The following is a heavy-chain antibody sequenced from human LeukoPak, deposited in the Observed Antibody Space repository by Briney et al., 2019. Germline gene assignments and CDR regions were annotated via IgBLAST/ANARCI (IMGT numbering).Heavy chain of an antibody. V-gene: IGHV3-21*01. CDR1: GFTFSSYS. CDR2: ISSSSSYI. Sequence: GGSLRLSCAASGFTFSSYSMNWVRQAPGKGLEWVSSISSSSSYIYYADSVKGRFTISRDNAKNSLYLQMNSLRAEDTAVYYCAKEWTTVVTPDYWGQGTLVTVSS. D-gene: IGHD4-23*01. J-gene: IGHJ4*02. CDR3: AKEWTTVVTPDY.